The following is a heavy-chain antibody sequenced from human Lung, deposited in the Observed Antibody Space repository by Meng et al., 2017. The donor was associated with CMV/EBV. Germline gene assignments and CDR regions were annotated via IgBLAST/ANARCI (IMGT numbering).Heavy chain of an antibody. D-gene: IGHD2-15*01. CDR3: ASGTPGRSYCDY. CDR2: FVNYVDT. V-gene: IGHV1-18*01. CDR1: GYPFGSYG. J-gene: IGHJ4*02. Sequence: PGPRVKGPGASVRSSCKASGYPFGSYGICWVRQAPGQGLEWMGWFVNYVDTYPAPKFQGRVTMTTDTHTNTAFMELRSLTSDDTAVYYCASGTPGRSYCDYWGQGTLVTVSS.